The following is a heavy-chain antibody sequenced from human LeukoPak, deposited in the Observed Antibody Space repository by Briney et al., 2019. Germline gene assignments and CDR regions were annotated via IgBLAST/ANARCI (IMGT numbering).Heavy chain of an antibody. CDR2: IKQDASEI. D-gene: IGHD6-6*01. Sequence: GGSLRLSCAASGFTFTNYWMSWVRQAPGKGLEWVANIKQDASEIYYVDSVEGRFTFSRDNAKNSVSLQMTNLRGEDTAVYYCVRALGSSSADYWGQGTLVTVSS. V-gene: IGHV3-7*01. CDR1: GFTFTNYW. CDR3: VRALGSSSADY. J-gene: IGHJ4*02.